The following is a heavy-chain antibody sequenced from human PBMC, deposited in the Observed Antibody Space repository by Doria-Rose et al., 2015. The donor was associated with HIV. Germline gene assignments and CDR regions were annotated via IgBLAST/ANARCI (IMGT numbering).Heavy chain of an antibody. CDR1: GVSLSSPGMG. V-gene: IGHV2-26*01. CDR2: IFSDDER. Sequence: QITLKESGPVPVKPTETLTLTCTVSGVSLSSPGMGVSWIRQPPGKALEWLANIFSDDERSDKTSLKSRLTISRGTSKSQVVRTMTDMDPVDTATYYCARIKSSRWYHKYYFDFWGQGTLVIVSA. CDR3: ARIKSSRWYHKYYFDF. D-gene: IGHD6-13*01. J-gene: IGHJ4*02.